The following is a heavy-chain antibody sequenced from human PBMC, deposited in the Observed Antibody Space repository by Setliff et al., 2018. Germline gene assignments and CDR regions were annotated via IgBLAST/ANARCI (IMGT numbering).Heavy chain of an antibody. CDR1: GLTFRTYA. Sequence: GGSLRLSCAASGLTFRTYAMSWVRQAPGKGLEWVSSTTGSGGDRDYADSVKGRFTISRDNSKNTLYLQMNSLRAEDTAVYYCVTSTIIIYYFDFWGQGTPVTVS. CDR2: TTGSGGDR. J-gene: IGHJ4*02. D-gene: IGHD3-10*01. CDR3: VTSTIIIYYFDF. V-gene: IGHV3-23*01.